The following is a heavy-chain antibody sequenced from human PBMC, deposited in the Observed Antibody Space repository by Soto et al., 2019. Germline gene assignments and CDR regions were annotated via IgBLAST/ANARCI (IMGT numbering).Heavy chain of an antibody. Sequence: SETLSLTCTVSGVSISTFYWSWIRQPPGKGLEWIGYIYDSGTTHYNPSLKSRARTSVDTSKNQLSLKLSFVTAADTAVYYCAQGGVRMDVWGQGTTVT. V-gene: IGHV4-59*01. D-gene: IGHD3-16*01. J-gene: IGHJ6*02. CDR1: GVSISTFY. CDR2: IYDSGTT. CDR3: AQGGVRMDV.